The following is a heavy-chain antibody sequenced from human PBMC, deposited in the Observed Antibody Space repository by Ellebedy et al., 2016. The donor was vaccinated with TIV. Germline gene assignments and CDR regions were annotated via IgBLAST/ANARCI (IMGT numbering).Heavy chain of an antibody. CDR3: ARTAPKRRGPADY. CDR2: MGYDGSTK. J-gene: IGHJ4*02. Sequence: GESLKISCAASGFTFDTYAIHWVRQAPGKGLAWVPVMGYDGSTKYYADSVKGRFTISRDHSKNTLSLQMKSLRAEDTAVYYCARTAPKRRGPADYWGQGTLVTVSS. CDR1: GFTFDTYA. D-gene: IGHD3-10*01. V-gene: IGHV3-33*08.